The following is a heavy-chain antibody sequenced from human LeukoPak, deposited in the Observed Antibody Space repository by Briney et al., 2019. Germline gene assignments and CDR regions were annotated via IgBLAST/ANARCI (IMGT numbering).Heavy chain of an antibody. D-gene: IGHD3-3*01. J-gene: IGHJ4*02. V-gene: IGHV1-18*01. CDR2: ISAYNGNT. CDR1: GYTFNMYG. Sequence: ASVKVSYKASGYTFNMYGISWVRQAPGQGLEGMGWISAYNGNTNYAQKVQGRVTMTTDTSTSTGYMELRSLRSDDTAVYYCARGGLRFLAWPWLDYWGQGTLVTVSS. CDR3: ARGGLRFLAWPWLDY.